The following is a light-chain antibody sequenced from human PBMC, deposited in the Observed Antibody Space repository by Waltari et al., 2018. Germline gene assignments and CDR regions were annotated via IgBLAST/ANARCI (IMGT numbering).Light chain of an antibody. CDR1: SDYHYYN. Sequence: QPVLTQPPSASASLGASVTLTCTLTSDYHYYNVDWFQQRPGKGPRFVMRVGTGGIVGSKGDGIPERCSVLSSGLNRYLTSKNIQEEDEGDYYCGAAYGRDYNFVWVFGGGTKLTVL. CDR3: GAAYGRDYNFVWV. V-gene: IGLV9-49*01. J-gene: IGLJ3*02. CDR2: VGTGGIVG.